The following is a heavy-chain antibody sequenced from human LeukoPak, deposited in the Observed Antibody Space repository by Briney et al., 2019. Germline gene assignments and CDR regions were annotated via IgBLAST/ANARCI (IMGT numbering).Heavy chain of an antibody. CDR3: ARVNWNDVLFT. J-gene: IGHJ4*02. Sequence: SETLSLTCAVYGGSFSDYYWSWIRQPPGKGLEWIGEINHSGNTNYNASLKSRATISVDRSRTQFSLKLSSVTAADTAVYYCARVNWNDVLFTWGPGTLVTVSS. V-gene: IGHV4-34*01. D-gene: IGHD1-1*01. CDR2: INHSGNT. CDR1: GGSFSDYY.